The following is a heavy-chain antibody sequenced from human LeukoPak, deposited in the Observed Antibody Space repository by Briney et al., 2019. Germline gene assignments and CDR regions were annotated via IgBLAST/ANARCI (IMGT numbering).Heavy chain of an antibody. CDR1: GGSFSGYY. D-gene: IGHD2-15*01. V-gene: IGHV4-34*01. CDR3: ASRVVVAATEGGSDY. Sequence: SETLSLTCAVYGGSFSGYYWSWIRQPPGKGLEWIGEINHSGSTNYNPSLKSRVTISVDTSKNQFSLKLSSVTAADTAVYHCASRVVVAATEGGSDYWGQGTLVTVSS. J-gene: IGHJ4*02. CDR2: INHSGST.